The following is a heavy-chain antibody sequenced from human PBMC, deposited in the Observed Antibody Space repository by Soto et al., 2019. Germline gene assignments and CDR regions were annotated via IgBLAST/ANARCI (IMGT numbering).Heavy chain of an antibody. Sequence: QVQLQESGPGLVKPSETLSLTCTVSGGSISSYYWSWIRQPPGKGLEWIGYIYYSGSTNYNPSLXSRDTISVDTXXNXFXXKLSSVTAADTAVYYCASLRLSALWRAEYYYGMDVWGQGTTVTVSS. D-gene: IGHD5-18*01. V-gene: IGHV4-59*01. CDR3: ASLRLSALWRAEYYYGMDV. CDR1: GGSISSYY. CDR2: IYYSGST. J-gene: IGHJ6*02.